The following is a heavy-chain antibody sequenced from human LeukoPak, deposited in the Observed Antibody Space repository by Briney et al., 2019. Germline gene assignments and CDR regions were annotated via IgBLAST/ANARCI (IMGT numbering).Heavy chain of an antibody. CDR3: AKKYSNSWPAFDY. D-gene: IGHD4-11*01. V-gene: IGHV3-23*01. CDR2: ISGTDGSR. Sequence: GRSLRLSCAASGFTFSSNDMSWVRQAPGKGLEWVSGISGTDGSRSYADSVKGRFTISRDNSKNTLFLQMSSLRAEDTAVYYCAKKYSNSWPAFDYWGQGTLVTVSS. J-gene: IGHJ4*02. CDR1: GFTFSSND.